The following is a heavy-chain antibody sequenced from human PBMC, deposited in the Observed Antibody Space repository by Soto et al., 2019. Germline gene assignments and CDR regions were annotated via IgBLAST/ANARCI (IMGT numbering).Heavy chain of an antibody. J-gene: IGHJ4*02. Sequence: SETLSLTCTVSGGSVSSYYWTWIRQSPGKGLEWIGFIFYSGTTNYNPSLKSRVTISVDKSKQQFSLRLTSVTAADTAVHYCARISTYNSFDYWGPGTLVTVSS. V-gene: IGHV4-59*02. CDR2: IFYSGTT. D-gene: IGHD1-1*01. CDR1: GGSVSSYY. CDR3: ARISTYNSFDY.